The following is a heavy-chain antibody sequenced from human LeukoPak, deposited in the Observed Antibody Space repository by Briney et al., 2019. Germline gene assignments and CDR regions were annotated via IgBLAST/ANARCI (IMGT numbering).Heavy chain of an antibody. CDR1: GGSISSSSYY. CDR3: ARRDYDSSGYYYVLY. Sequence: SETLSLTCTVSGGSISSSSYYWGWIRQPPGKGLEWIGSIYYSGSTYYNPSLKSRVTISLDTSKNQFSLKLSSVTAADTAVYYCARRDYDSSGYYYVLYWGQGTLVTVSS. J-gene: IGHJ4*02. CDR2: IYYSGST. V-gene: IGHV4-39*07. D-gene: IGHD3-22*01.